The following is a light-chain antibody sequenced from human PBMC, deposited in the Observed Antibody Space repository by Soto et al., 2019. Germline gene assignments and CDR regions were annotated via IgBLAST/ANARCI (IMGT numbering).Light chain of an antibody. J-gene: IGKJ4*01. CDR2: AAS. CDR3: LQDYNYPLT. Sequence: AAGARVTITCRASQGIRNDLGWYQQKPGKAPKLLIYAASSLQSGVPSRFSGSGSGTDFTLTISSLQPEDFATYYCLQDYNYPLTFGGGTKVDIK. V-gene: IGKV1-6*02. CDR1: QGIRND.